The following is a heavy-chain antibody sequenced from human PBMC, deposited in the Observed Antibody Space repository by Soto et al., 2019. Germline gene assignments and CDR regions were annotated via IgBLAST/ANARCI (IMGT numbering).Heavy chain of an antibody. V-gene: IGHV3-9*01. CDR3: AKFPGNEGGAVAGIYYYYYGMDV. J-gene: IGHJ6*02. CDR1: GFTLDDYA. CDR2: ISWNSGSI. D-gene: IGHD6-19*01. Sequence: GGSLRLSCAASGFTLDDYAMHWVRQAPGKGLEWVSGISWNSGSIGYADSVKGRFTISRDNAKNSLYLQMNSLRAEDTALYYCAKFPGNEGGAVAGIYYYYYGMDVWGQGTTVTV.